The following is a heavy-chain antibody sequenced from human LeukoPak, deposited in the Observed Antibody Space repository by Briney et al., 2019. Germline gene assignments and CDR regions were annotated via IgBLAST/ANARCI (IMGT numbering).Heavy chain of an antibody. Sequence: GSLRLSCAASGFTFSSYGMSWVRQAPGKGLEWIGSIYYSGSTYYNPSLKSRVTISVDTSKNQFSLKVSSVTAADTAVYYCARSGDIAVAGTPDYWGQGTLVTVSS. CDR2: IYYSGST. J-gene: IGHJ4*02. CDR3: ARSGDIAVAGTPDY. V-gene: IGHV4-38-2*01. CDR1: GFTFSSYG. D-gene: IGHD6-19*01.